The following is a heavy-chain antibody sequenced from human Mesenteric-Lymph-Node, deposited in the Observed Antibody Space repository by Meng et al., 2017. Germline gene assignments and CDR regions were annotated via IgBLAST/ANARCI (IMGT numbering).Heavy chain of an antibody. CDR2: INYSGST. Sequence: VQLQQPDGGLVMLPPSLSLSFTCAVGCSCSGDYYWSWIRQPPGKGLEWIGCINYSGSTYYNPSLKGRVTISVDTSKNQFSLKLSSVTAADTAVYYCARGSSHDGDCGVYFDYWGQGTLVTASS. CDR3: ARGSSHDGDCGVYFDY. V-gene: IGHV4-30-4*08. J-gene: IGHJ4*02. CDR1: VGCSCSGDYY. D-gene: IGHD2-21*02.